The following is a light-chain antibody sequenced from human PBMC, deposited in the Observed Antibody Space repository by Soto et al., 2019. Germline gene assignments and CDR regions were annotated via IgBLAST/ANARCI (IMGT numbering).Light chain of an antibody. V-gene: IGKV4-1*01. J-gene: IGKJ2*01. CDR3: QQSYSAPYT. CDR2: WAS. Sequence: IVMTQSPDSLAVSLGERATINCKSSQSVLYNSNNKNYLTWYQQKPGQPPKLLIYWASTRESGVPDRFSGSGSGTDFTLTISSLQAEDVAVYYCQQSYSAPYTFGQGTKLEI. CDR1: QSVLYNSNNKNY.